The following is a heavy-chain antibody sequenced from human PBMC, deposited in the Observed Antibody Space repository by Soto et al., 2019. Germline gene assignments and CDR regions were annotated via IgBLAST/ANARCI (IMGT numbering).Heavy chain of an antibody. J-gene: IGHJ6*03. V-gene: IGHV4-31*03. D-gene: IGHD3-16*01. CDR1: GGTISSGGYY. CDR2: IYYSGST. Sequence: SETLSLTCTVSGGTISSGGYYLSWIRQHPGKGLEWIGYIYYSGSTYYNPSLKSRVTISVDTSKNQFSLKLSSVTAADTAVYYCARAAGLRGYYYYMDVWGKGTTVTVSS. CDR3: ARAAGLRGYYYYMDV.